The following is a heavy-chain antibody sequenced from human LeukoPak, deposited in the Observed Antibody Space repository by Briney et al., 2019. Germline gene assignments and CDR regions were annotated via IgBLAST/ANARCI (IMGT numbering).Heavy chain of an antibody. CDR2: IYHSGST. D-gene: IGHD3-10*01. J-gene: IGHJ4*02. CDR3: ARVRANYYGSGSSFDY. V-gene: IGHV4-4*02. CDR1: GGSISSSNW. Sequence: PSETLSLTCAVSGGSISSSNWWSWVRQPPGKGLEWIGEIYHSGSTNYNPSLKSRVTISVDKSKNQFSLKLSSVTAADTAVYYCARVRANYYGSGSSFDYWGQGTLVTVSS.